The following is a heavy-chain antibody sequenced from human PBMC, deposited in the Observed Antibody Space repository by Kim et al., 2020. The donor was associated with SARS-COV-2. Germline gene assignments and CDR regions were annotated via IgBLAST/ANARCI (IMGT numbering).Heavy chain of an antibody. D-gene: IGHD2-15*01. V-gene: IGHV4-59*09. J-gene: IGHJ4*02. Sequence: LKSRVTITIDTSKKQFSLKLSAVTAADTAVYYCARGATGYCSGGSCYYFDYWGQGTLVTVSS. CDR3: ARGATGYCSGGSCYYFDY.